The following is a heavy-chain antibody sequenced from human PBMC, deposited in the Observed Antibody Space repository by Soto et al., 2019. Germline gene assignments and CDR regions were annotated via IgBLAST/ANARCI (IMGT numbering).Heavy chain of an antibody. CDR1: GGSISSSSYY. Sequence: SETLSLTCTVSGGSISSSSYYWGWIRQPPGKGLEWIGSIYYSGSTYYNPSLKSRVTISVDTSKNQFSLKLSSVTAADTAVYFCARCTPSPLIVRSSHGPWFDPWGQGTLVTVSS. CDR3: ARCTPSPLIVRSSHGPWFDP. CDR2: IYYSGST. V-gene: IGHV4-39*01. J-gene: IGHJ5*02. D-gene: IGHD1-26*01.